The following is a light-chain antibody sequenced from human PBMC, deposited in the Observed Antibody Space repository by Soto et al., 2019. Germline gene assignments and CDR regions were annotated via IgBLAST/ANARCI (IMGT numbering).Light chain of an antibody. CDR3: QQYADSPIT. V-gene: IGKV3-20*01. J-gene: IGKJ5*01. CDR1: QSVTSNY. Sequence: PGERATLSCRASQSVTSNYLAWYQQKPGQAPRLLIYDASNRATGTPDRFLGRGSGTDFTLIISRLEPEDVAVYYCQQYADSPITFGQGTRLEIK. CDR2: DAS.